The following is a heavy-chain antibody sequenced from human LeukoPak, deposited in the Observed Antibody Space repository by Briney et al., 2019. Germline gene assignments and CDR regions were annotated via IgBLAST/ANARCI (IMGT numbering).Heavy chain of an antibody. Sequence: GGSLRLSCATSGFTFSTFWMHWVRQAPGKGLEWVALLAYDGTNEAYTNSVKGRFTISRDNSRNTVFLQMDNLRLDDTAVYYCARGGPLGDTNRFDFWGQGALVTVSS. V-gene: IGHV3-30*03. CDR2: LAYDGTNE. D-gene: IGHD2-8*01. J-gene: IGHJ4*02. CDR3: ARGGPLGDTNRFDF. CDR1: GFTFSTFW.